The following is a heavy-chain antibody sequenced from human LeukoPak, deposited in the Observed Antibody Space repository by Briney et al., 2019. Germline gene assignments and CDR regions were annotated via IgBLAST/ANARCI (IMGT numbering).Heavy chain of an antibody. D-gene: IGHD4-17*01. CDR3: ATGKTGGLRGDY. CDR1: GYTFTNYY. J-gene: IGHJ4*02. CDR2: INPSGGST. Sequence: GASVKVSCKASGYTFTNYYMHWVRQAPGQGLEWMGIINPSGGSTSYAQKFQGRVTMTRDMSTSTVYMELSSLRSEDTAVYYCATGKTGGLRGDYWGQGTLVTVSS. V-gene: IGHV1-46*01.